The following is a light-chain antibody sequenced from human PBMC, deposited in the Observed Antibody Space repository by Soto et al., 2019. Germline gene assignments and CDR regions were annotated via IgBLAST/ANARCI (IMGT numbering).Light chain of an antibody. CDR2: QDT. J-gene: IGLJ1*01. CDR3: QAWDSSTGV. V-gene: IGLV3-1*01. Sequence: SYELTQRPSVSVSPGQTASITCSGDKLGDKYASWYQQKPGQSPLLVIYQDTKRPSGIPERFSGSNSGNTATLTISGTQAMDEADYYCQAWDSSTGVFGTGTKLTVL. CDR1: KLGDKY.